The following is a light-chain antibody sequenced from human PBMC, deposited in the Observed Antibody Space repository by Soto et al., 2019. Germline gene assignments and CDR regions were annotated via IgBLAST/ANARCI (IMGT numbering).Light chain of an antibody. CDR1: SSNIGSNT. Sequence: QAVVTQPPSASGTPGQRVTVSCSGSSSNIGSNTVSWFHHLPGTAPKLLIYSDNQRPSGVPDRFSGSRSGTSASLAISGLQSGDEADYYCATWDDGLSGWVFGGGTQLTVL. V-gene: IGLV1-44*01. CDR3: ATWDDGLSGWV. J-gene: IGLJ3*02. CDR2: SDN.